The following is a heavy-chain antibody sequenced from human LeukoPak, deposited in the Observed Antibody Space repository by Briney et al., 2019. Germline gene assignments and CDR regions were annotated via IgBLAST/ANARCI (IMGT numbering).Heavy chain of an antibody. J-gene: IGHJ6*03. V-gene: IGHV4-34*01. D-gene: IGHD3-10*01. CDR2: INHSGST. Sequence: SETLSLTCAVYGGSFSGYYWSWIRQPPGKGLEWIGEINHSGSTNYNPSLKSRVTISVDTSKNQFSLKLSSVTAADTAVYYCARDLRTYYYGSGSYPYYYYYMDVWGKGTTVTISS. CDR1: GGSFSGYY. CDR3: ARDLRTYYYGSGSYPYYYYYMDV.